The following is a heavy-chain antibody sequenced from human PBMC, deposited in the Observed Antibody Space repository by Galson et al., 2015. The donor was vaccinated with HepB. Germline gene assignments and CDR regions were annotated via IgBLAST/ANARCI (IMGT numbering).Heavy chain of an antibody. CDR2: VDPSDSYT. Sequence: QSGAEVKKPGESLSISCQGSGYGFTDYWISWVRQMPGKGLEWMGRVDPSDSYTEYSQSFHGHVTMSTDKSISTAYLQWSSLKASDTAMYYCARHMSYGMDVWGQGTTVTVSS. J-gene: IGHJ6*02. CDR3: ARHMSYGMDV. CDR1: GYGFTDYW. V-gene: IGHV5-10-1*01.